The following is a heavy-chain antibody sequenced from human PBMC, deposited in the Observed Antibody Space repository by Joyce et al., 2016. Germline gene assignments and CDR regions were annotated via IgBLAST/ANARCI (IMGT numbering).Heavy chain of an antibody. Sequence: QLHLQESGPGLVKPSETLSLTCTVSGGSISSGRYYWGWIRQTPGKGLEWIGSIHYSGYTYDNRSLQSRVTISVDTSKNQFSLKLSSVTAADTALYYCARPPWELRPTCPFDFWGQGTMVTVSS. J-gene: IGHJ3*01. CDR2: IHYSGYT. V-gene: IGHV4-39*01. D-gene: IGHD1-26*01. CDR3: ARPPWELRPTCPFDF. CDR1: GGSISSGRYY.